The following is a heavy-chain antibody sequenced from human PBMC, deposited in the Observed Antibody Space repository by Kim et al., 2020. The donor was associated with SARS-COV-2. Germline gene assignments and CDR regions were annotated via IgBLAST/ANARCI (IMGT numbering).Heavy chain of an antibody. Sequence: NYTPYLKIRVTISVDTSKNQFSLMLSSVTAADTAVYYCARARGGYDPFDYWGQGTLVTVSS. CDR3: ARARGGYDPFDY. D-gene: IGHD5-12*01. V-gene: IGHV4-59*01. J-gene: IGHJ4*02.